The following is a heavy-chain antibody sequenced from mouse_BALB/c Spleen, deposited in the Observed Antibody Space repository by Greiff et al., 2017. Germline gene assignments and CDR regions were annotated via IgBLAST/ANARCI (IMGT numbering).Heavy chain of an antibody. CDR3: ALFYYGY. V-gene: IGHV14-3*02. D-gene: IGHD1-1*01. Sequence: EVKLQESGPELVKPGASVKISCKASGYSFTGYFMNWVKQRPEQGLEWIGRIDPANGNTKYDPKFQGKATITADTSSNTAYLQLSSLTSEDTAVYYCALFYYGYWGQGTTLTVSS. CDR2: IDPANGNT. CDR1: GYSFTGYF. J-gene: IGHJ2*01.